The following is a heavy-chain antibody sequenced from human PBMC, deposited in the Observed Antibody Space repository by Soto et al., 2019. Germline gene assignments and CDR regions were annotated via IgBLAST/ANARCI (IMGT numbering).Heavy chain of an antibody. CDR2: INSSNST. Sequence: ASVKVSCKASGYTFTSYYMHWVRQAPGQGPEWMGIINSSNSTSYAQKFQGRVTMTRDTSTSTVYMELSSLRSEDTAVYYCATVYCSGGSCYSIDYWGQGTLVTVSS. J-gene: IGHJ4*02. CDR3: ATVYCSGGSCYSIDY. CDR1: GYTFTSYY. V-gene: IGHV1-46*03. D-gene: IGHD2-15*01.